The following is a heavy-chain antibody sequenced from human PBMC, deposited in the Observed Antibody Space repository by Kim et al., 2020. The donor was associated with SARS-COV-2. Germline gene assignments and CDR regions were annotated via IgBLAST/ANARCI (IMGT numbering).Heavy chain of an antibody. J-gene: IGHJ4*02. D-gene: IGHD3-9*01. V-gene: IGHV4-59*08. CDR3: AGSYYDILTTNHFDY. Sequence: SETLSLTCKVSSGAISYYWSWVRQAPGKGLEWIGYIYYSGTTNYNPSLKSRATISLDTSKKQFSLKLRSVTAADTAVYFGAGSYYDILTTNHFDYWGQG. CDR2: IYYSGTT. CDR1: SGAISYY.